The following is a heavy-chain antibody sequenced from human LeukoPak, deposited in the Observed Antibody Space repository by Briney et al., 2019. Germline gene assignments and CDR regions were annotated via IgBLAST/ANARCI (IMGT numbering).Heavy chain of an antibody. CDR2: IYYSGST. CDR1: GGSISSYY. J-gene: IGHJ6*03. V-gene: IGHV4-59*01. Sequence: PSETLSLTCTVSGGSISSYYWSWIRQPPGKGLEWIGYIYYSGSTNYNPSLKSRFTISVDTSKNQFSLKLSSVTAADTAVYYCARTPAEWVAGDYYYMDVWGKGTTVTVSS. CDR3: ARTPAEWVAGDYYYMDV. D-gene: IGHD1-14*01.